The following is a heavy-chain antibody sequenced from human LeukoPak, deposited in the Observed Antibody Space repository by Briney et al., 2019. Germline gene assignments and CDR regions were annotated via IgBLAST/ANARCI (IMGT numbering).Heavy chain of an antibody. J-gene: IGHJ4*02. D-gene: IGHD6-13*01. Sequence: SETLSLTCAVYGGSFSGYYWSWIRQPPGKGLEWIGETNHSGSTNYNPSLKSRVTISVDTSKNQFSLKLSSVTAADTAVYYCARAEIAAAGSYYFDYWGQGTLVTVSS. CDR3: ARAEIAAAGSYYFDY. V-gene: IGHV4-34*01. CDR1: GGSFSGYY. CDR2: TNHSGST.